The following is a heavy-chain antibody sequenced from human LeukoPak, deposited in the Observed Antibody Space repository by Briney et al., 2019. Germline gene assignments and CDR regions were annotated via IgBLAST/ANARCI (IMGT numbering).Heavy chain of an antibody. J-gene: IGHJ4*02. Sequence: QPGGSLSLSCAASGFTVSSNYMSWVRQAPGKGLEWVSALNGGGDSTYYADSVKGRFTISRDNSKNTLYLEMHSLRADDTAVYYCARGVDIVCFDYWGQGTLVSVSS. CDR3: ARGVDIVCFDY. CDR1: GFTVSSNY. CDR2: LNGGGDST. D-gene: IGHD5-12*01. V-gene: IGHV3-23*01.